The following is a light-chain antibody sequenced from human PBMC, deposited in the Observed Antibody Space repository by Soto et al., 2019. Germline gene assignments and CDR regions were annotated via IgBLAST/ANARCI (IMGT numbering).Light chain of an antibody. CDR3: QQYHDWPPIT. CDR2: GAS. V-gene: IGKV3-15*01. J-gene: IGKJ3*01. Sequence: EILMTQSPATLSVSPGERATLSCRASKNIRSSLDWYQQKPGQAPRLLIHGASTRATGIPARFSGSGSETEFTLTISSLQSEDFAVYYCQQYHDWPPITFGPGTKVDIK. CDR1: KNIRSS.